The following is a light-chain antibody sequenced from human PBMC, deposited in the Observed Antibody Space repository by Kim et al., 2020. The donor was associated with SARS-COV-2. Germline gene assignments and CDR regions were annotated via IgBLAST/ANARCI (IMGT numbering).Light chain of an antibody. CDR3: QAWDSSNHNYV. J-gene: IGLJ1*01. CDR2: KEN. CDR1: KEGYKD. V-gene: IGLV3-1*01. Sequence: GETAGIRSEGEKEGYKDVYGEQQKRGQSRVVVIYKENQRTKGIPERFYGSNSGNTATLTISGTQAMDEADYYCQAWDSSNHNYVFGAGTKVTVL.